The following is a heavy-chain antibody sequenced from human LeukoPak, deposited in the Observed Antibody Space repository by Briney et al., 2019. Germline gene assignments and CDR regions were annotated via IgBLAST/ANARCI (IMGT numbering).Heavy chain of an antibody. CDR3: ARVGGSYSIFDY. V-gene: IGHV1-46*01. D-gene: IGHD1-26*01. CDR2: INPSGGST. CDR1: GYTLTSYY. J-gene: IGHJ4*02. Sequence: ASVKVSCKASGYTLTSYYMHWVRQAPGQGLEWMGIINPSGGSTSYAQKFQGRVTMTRDVSTSTVYMELSSLRSEDTAVYYCARVGGSYSIFDYWGQGTLVTVSS.